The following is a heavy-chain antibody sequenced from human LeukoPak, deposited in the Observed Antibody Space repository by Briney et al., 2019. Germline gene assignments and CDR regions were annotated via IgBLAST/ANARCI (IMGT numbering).Heavy chain of an antibody. Sequence: PSETLSLTCTVSGGSISSYYWSWIRQPPGKGLEWIGYIYYSGSTNYNPSLKSRVTMSVDTSKNQFSLKLSSVTAADTAVYYCASSDSSGYPTAGFDYWGQGTLVTVSS. D-gene: IGHD3-22*01. J-gene: IGHJ4*02. CDR2: IYYSGST. V-gene: IGHV4-59*01. CDR1: GGSISSYY. CDR3: ASSDSSGYPTAGFDY.